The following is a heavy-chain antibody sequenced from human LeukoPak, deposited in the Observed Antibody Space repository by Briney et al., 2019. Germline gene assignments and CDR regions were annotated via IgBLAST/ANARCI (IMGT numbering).Heavy chain of an antibody. V-gene: IGHV4-34*01. Sequence: SETLSLTCAVYGGSFSGYYRTWIRQPPGKGLEWIGEINDSGSSDYNPSLKSRVTISVDTSKNQFSLKLNSVTAADMAVYYCVRPRPGGGWFDYWGQGTRVTVSS. CDR3: VRPRPGGGWFDY. CDR2: INDSGSS. CDR1: GGSFSGYY. J-gene: IGHJ4*02. D-gene: IGHD1-14*01.